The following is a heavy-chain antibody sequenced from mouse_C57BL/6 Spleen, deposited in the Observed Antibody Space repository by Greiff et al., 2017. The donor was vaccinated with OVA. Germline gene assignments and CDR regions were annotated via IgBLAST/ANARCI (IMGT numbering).Heavy chain of an antibody. CDR3: ARSLYYGTSMDY. CDR1: GYTFTDYN. CDR2: INPNNGGT. J-gene: IGHJ4*01. D-gene: IGHD1-1*01. V-gene: IGHV1-18*01. Sequence: VQLQQSGPELVKPGASVKIPCKASGYTFTDYNMDWVKQSHGKSLEWIGDINPNNGGTIYNQKFKGKATLTVDKSSSTAYMELRSLTSEDTAVYYCARSLYYGTSMDYWGQGTSVTVSS.